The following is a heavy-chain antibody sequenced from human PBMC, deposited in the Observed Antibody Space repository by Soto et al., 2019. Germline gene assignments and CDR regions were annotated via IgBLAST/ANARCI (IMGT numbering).Heavy chain of an antibody. CDR1: GYIFTSYY. Sequence: ASVKVSCKASGYIFTSYYIHWVRQAPGQGLEWMGWINPFDGSRMFAQSFQGRVTMTRDTSTSTVYMEVSSLRSEDTAVYYCARVDSSGSLDYWGQGTLVTVSS. CDR3: ARVDSSGSLDY. D-gene: IGHD3-22*01. CDR2: INPFDGSR. J-gene: IGHJ4*02. V-gene: IGHV1-46*01.